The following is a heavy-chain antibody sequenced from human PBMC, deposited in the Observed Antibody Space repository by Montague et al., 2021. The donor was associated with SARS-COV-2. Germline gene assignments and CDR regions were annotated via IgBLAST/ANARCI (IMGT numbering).Heavy chain of an antibody. J-gene: IGHJ5*02. D-gene: IGHD3-10*01. CDR1: GGSISSSSYY. CDR2: IYYSGST. CDR3: ARQGRISMVRLNWFDP. V-gene: IGHV4-39*01. Sequence: SETLSLTCTVSGGSISSSSYYWGWIRQPPGKGLEWIGSIYYSGSTYYNPSLKSRVTISVDMSKNQFSLKLSSVTAADTAVYYCARQGRISMVRLNWFDPWGQGTLVTVSS.